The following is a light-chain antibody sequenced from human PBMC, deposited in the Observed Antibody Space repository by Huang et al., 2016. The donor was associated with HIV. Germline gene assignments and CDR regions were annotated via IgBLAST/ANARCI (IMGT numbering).Light chain of an antibody. CDR2: DES. CDR3: QQYDNLPALT. J-gene: IGKJ4*01. CDR1: QDISHF. Sequence: DIQMTQSPSSLSASVGDRVTITCQASQDISHFLTWYQQKPGKAPKLLIYDESNLETGVPSRFSGSGSGTDFTFTISSLQPEDIATYYCQQYDNLPALTFGGGTKVEI. V-gene: IGKV1-33*01.